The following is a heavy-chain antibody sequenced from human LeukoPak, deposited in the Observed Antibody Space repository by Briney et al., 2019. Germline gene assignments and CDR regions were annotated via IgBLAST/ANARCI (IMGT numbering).Heavy chain of an antibody. J-gene: IGHJ6*02. V-gene: IGHV4-61*02. D-gene: IGHD2-8*01. CDR3: ARGSLYCTNGVCPYYYYGMDV. CDR2: IYTSGST. Sequence: SETLSLTCTVSGGSISSGSYYWSWIRQPAGKGLEWIGRIYTSGSTNYNPSPKSRVTISVDTSKNQFSLKLSSVTAADTAVYYCARGSLYCTNGVCPYYYYGMDVWRQGTTVTVSS. CDR1: GGSISSGSYY.